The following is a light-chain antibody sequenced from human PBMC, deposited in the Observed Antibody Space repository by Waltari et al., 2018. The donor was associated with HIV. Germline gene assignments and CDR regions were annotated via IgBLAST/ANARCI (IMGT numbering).Light chain of an antibody. V-gene: IGLV2-23*02. Sequence: QSALTQPASVSGSPGQSITISCTGTSRDVGGYNYVSWYQQHPGKAPKHMIYDVSKPPSGVSNRFSGSKSGNTASLTISGLQAEDEADYYCCSYAGSSTYVVFGGGTKLTVL. CDR1: SRDVGGYNY. J-gene: IGLJ2*01. CDR2: DVS. CDR3: CSYAGSSTYVV.